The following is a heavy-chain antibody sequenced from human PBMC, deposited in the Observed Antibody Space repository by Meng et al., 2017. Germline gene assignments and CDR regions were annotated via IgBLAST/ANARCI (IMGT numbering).Heavy chain of an antibody. J-gene: IGHJ4*02. CDR2: ISYDGSNK. CDR3: ASMGY. D-gene: IGHD3-10*01. CDR1: GFTFSSYA. V-gene: IGHV3-30*01. Sequence: GQLVGSGGGVVQPGSSLRLSCAASGFTFSSYAMHWVRQAPGKGLEWVAVISYDGSNKYYADSVKGRFTISRDNSKNTLYLQMNSLRAEDTAVYYCASMGYWGQGTLVTVSS.